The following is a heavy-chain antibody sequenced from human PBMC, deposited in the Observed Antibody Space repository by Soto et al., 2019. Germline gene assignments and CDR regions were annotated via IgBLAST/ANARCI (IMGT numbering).Heavy chain of an antibody. J-gene: IGHJ5*02. Sequence: GGSLRLSWPASGFTFSSYVMSWVRQAPGKGLEWVSTIGVSGGSTYYADSVKGRFTFSRDNSKNTLYLHMNSLRAEDTAVYYCAKEVAVASTPRGGFDPWGQGTLVTVSS. V-gene: IGHV3-23*01. CDR2: IGVSGGST. CDR1: GFTFSSYV. CDR3: AKEVAVASTPRGGFDP. D-gene: IGHD6-19*01.